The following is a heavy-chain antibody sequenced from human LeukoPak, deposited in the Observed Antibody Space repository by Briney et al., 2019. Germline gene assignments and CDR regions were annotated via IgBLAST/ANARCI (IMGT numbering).Heavy chain of an antibody. Sequence: GGSLRLSCAVSGFTFSSYAMSWVRQAPGKGLEWVSAISGSGGSTYYADSVKGRFTISRDNSKNTLYLQMNSLRAEDTAVYYCAKPVGPYYYGSAFDYWGQGTLVTVSS. D-gene: IGHD3-10*01. CDR3: AKPVGPYYYGSAFDY. CDR1: GFTFSSYA. V-gene: IGHV3-23*01. CDR2: ISGSGGST. J-gene: IGHJ4*02.